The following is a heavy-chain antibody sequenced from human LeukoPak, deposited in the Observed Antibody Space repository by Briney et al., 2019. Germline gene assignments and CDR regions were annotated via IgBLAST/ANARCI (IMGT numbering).Heavy chain of an antibody. CDR1: GFTLRTYG. CDR2: ISYDGSNK. J-gene: IGHJ4*02. V-gene: IGHV3-30*18. Sequence: GGSLRLSCAASGFTLRTYGMIWVRQAPGKGLEWVAVISYDGSNKYYADSVKGRFTISRDNSKNTLYLQMNSLRAEDTAVYYCAKGSELQIDYWGQGTLVTVSS. CDR3: AKGSELQIDY. D-gene: IGHD3-10*01.